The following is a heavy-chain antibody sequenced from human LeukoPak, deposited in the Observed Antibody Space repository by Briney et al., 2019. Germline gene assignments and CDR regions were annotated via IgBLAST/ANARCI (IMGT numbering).Heavy chain of an antibody. CDR1: GGSISSYY. D-gene: IGHD3-10*01. J-gene: IGHJ4*02. Sequence: SKTLSLTCTVSGGSISSYYWSWIRQPPGKGLEWIGYIYYSGSTNYNPSLKSRVTISVDTSKNQFSLKLSSVTAADTAVYYCARASMVRGVDYWGQGTLVTVSS. CDR3: ARASMVRGVDY. V-gene: IGHV4-59*01. CDR2: IYYSGST.